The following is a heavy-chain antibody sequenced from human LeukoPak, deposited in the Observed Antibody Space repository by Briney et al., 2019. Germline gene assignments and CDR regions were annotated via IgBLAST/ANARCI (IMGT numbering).Heavy chain of an antibody. CDR3: ARVRYSSGWYYFDY. CDR1: GYTFTSYA. D-gene: IGHD6-19*01. J-gene: IGHJ4*02. Sequence: ASVKVSCKASGYTFTSYAMHWVRQAPGQRLEWMGWINAGNGNTKYSQKFQGRVIITRDTSASTAYMELSSLRSEDTAVYYCARVRYSSGWYYFDYWGQGTLVTVSS. CDR2: INAGNGNT. V-gene: IGHV1-3*01.